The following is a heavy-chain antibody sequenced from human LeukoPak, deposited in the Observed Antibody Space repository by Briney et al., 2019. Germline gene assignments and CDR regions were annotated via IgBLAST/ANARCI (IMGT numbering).Heavy chain of an antibody. J-gene: IGHJ4*02. Sequence: PGGSLRLSCAASGLTFSSYSMNWVRQAPGKGLEWVSSISSSSSYIYYADSVKGRFTISRDNAKNSLYLQMNSLRAEDTAVYYCARDIQPYCSGGSCALDYWGQGTLVTVSS. V-gene: IGHV3-21*01. D-gene: IGHD2-15*01. CDR1: GLTFSSYS. CDR3: ARDIQPYCSGGSCALDY. CDR2: ISSSSSYI.